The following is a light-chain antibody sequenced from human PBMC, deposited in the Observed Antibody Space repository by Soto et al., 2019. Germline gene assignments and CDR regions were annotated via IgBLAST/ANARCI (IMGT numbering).Light chain of an antibody. CDR1: QDINSF. V-gene: IGKV1-12*01. Sequence: DIQMTQSPSSVSASVGDGVTITGRASQDINSFLAWYQQKPGKAPKLLIYAASTLHIGVPSRFRGSGSGTAFTLTISSLQPEDFATYFCQQTNHFPFTFGPGTKVDIK. J-gene: IGKJ3*01. CDR3: QQTNHFPFT. CDR2: AAS.